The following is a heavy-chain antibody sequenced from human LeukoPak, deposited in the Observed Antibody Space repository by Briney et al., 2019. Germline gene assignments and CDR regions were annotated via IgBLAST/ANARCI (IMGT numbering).Heavy chain of an antibody. CDR2: INHSGST. J-gene: IGHJ4*02. CDR3: ARHRYRYSGRYRGFDY. D-gene: IGHD1-26*01. CDR1: GGSISTTTNS. V-gene: IGHV4-39*01. Sequence: SETLSLTCNVSGGSISTTTNSWGWAWIRQPPGKGLEWIGEINHSGSTNYNPSLKSRVTISVDTSKNQFSLKLSSVTAADTAVYYCARHRYRYSGRYRGFDYWGQGTLVTVSS.